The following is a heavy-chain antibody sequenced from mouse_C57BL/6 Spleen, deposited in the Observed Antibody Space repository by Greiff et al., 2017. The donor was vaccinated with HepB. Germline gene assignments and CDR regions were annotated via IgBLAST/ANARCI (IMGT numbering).Heavy chain of an antibody. CDR1: GYTFTSYW. Sequence: VQLQQSGTELVKPGASVKLSCKASGYTFTSYWMHWVKQRPGQGLEWIGNINPSNGGTNYNEKFKSKATLTVDKSSSTAYMQLSSLTSEDSAVYYCARGQLRLLYYFDYWGQGTTLTVSS. J-gene: IGHJ2*01. CDR3: ARGQLRLLYYFDY. V-gene: IGHV1-53*01. D-gene: IGHD3-2*02. CDR2: INPSNGGT.